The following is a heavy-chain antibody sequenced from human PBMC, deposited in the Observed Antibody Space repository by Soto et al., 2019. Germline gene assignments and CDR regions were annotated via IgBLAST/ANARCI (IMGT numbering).Heavy chain of an antibody. CDR3: ARCNGGRDYGMDV. Sequence: ASVKVSCKASGYTFTGYYMHWVRQAPGQGLEWMGWINPNSGGTNYAQKFQGWVTMTRDTSISTAYMELSRLRSDDTAVYYCARCNGGRDYGMDVWGQGTTVTVSS. CDR2: INPNSGGT. CDR1: GYTFTGYY. J-gene: IGHJ6*02. D-gene: IGHD1-26*01. V-gene: IGHV1-2*04.